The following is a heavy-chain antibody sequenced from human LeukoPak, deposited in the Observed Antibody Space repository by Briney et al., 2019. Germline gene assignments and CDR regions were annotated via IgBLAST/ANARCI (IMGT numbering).Heavy chain of an antibody. J-gene: IGHJ3*02. CDR3: ARDIPNDYGGNPSGFDI. CDR1: GGTFSGYA. V-gene: IGHV1-69*04. D-gene: IGHD4-23*01. Sequence: GSSVKVSCKASGGTFSGYAISWVRQAPGQGLEWMGRIIPILGIANYAQKFQGRVTITADKSTSTAYMELSSLRSEDTAVYYCARDIPNDYGGNPSGFDIWGQGTMVTVSS. CDR2: IIPILGIA.